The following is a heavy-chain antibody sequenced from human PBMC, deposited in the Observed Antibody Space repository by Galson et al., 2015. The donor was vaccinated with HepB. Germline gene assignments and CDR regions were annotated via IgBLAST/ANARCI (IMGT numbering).Heavy chain of an antibody. CDR1: GFTFSVYT. CDR3: AKDSGLGGEDY. Sequence: SLRLSCAASGFTFSVYTMNWVRQAPGKGLEWVSAVRGSGTGTWYADSVKGRFTISRDDSKNTVFLRLNSLRAEDTAIYYCAKDSGLGGEDYWGQGILVTVSS. CDR2: VRGSGTGT. J-gene: IGHJ4*02. V-gene: IGHV3-23*01. D-gene: IGHD3-16*01.